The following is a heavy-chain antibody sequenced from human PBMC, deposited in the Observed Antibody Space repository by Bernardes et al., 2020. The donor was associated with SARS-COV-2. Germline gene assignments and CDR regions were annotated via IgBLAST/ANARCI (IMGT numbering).Heavy chain of an antibody. D-gene: IGHD3-3*01. CDR2: VSWDGSTT. CDR1: GFTFDDYT. V-gene: IGHV3-43*01. J-gene: IGHJ3*01. CDR3: ATERQSLTVFGVGHDAFDC. Sequence: GGSLRLSCAASGFTFDDYTMHWVRPVPGKGLEWVSLVSWDGSTTNYADSVKGRFIISRDSSRNTVHLQMDSLRKEDTALYYCATERQSLTVFGVGHDAFDCWGQGTMVTVSS.